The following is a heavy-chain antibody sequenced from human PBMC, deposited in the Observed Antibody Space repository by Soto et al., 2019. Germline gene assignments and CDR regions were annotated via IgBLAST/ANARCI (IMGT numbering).Heavy chain of an antibody. Sequence: GASVKVSCKASGVTFNRQDMRWVRQAPGQGLEWMGGIIPMFGTPHYAEKFQDRVTITADESTGTAYLELSSLTSEDTAVYYCARASKLELLGYFDYWGQGTLVTVSS. J-gene: IGHJ4*02. D-gene: IGHD1-7*01. CDR3: ARASKLELLGYFDY. CDR1: GVTFNRQD. V-gene: IGHV1-69*13. CDR2: IIPMFGTP.